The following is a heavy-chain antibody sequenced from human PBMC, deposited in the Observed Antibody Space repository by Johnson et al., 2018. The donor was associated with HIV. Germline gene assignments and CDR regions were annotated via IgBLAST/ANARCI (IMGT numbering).Heavy chain of an antibody. Sequence: QVQLVESGGGVVQPGGSLRLSCAASGFTFSSYGMHWVRQAPGKGLEWVAFVSYDGTNEFYADSVKGRFTVSRDSSKNTLFLQMNSLRAEDTAVYFCAKVHIAARWSDAFDIWGQGTIVTLSS. V-gene: IGHV3-30*02. CDR3: AKVHIAARWSDAFDI. J-gene: IGHJ3*02. D-gene: IGHD6-6*01. CDR1: GFTFSSYG. CDR2: VSYDGTNE.